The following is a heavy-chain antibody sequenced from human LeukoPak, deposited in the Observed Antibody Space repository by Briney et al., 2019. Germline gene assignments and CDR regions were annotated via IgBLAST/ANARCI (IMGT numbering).Heavy chain of an antibody. D-gene: IGHD3-10*01. V-gene: IGHV3-48*02. J-gene: IGHJ3*02. CDR1: GFTFSSYE. CDR3: ARDPGWFGSPPGAFDI. Sequence: GGSLRLSCAASGFTFSSYEINWVRQAPGKGLEWVSYISSSSSIIYYADSVKGRFTISRDNAKNSLYLQMNSLRDEDTAVYYCARDPGWFGSPPGAFDIWGQGTKVTVSS. CDR2: ISSSSSII.